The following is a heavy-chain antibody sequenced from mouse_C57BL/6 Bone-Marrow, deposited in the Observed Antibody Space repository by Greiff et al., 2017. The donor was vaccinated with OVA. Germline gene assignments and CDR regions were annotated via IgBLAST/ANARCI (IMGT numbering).Heavy chain of an antibody. D-gene: IGHD2-2*01. J-gene: IGHJ3*01. CDR3: AREPVYYGYDVAWIAY. V-gene: IGHV1-50*01. CDR2: IDPSDSYT. CDR1: GYTFTSYW. Sequence: VKLQQPGAELVKPGASVKLSCKASGYTFTSYWMQWVKQRPGQGLEWIGEIDPSDSYTNYNQKFKGKATLTVDTSSSTAYMQLSSLTSEVSAVYYCAREPVYYGYDVAWIAYWGQGTLVTVSA.